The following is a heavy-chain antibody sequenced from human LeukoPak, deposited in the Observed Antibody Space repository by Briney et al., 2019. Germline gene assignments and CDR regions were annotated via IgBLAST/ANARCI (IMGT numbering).Heavy chain of an antibody. CDR2: ISSNGGST. CDR3: VKGVGSSGWYGRH. CDR1: GFTFSSYA. J-gene: IGHJ4*02. Sequence: GGSLRLSCSASGFTFSSYAMHWVRQAPGKGLEYVSAISSNGGSTYYADSVKGRFTISRDNSKNTLYLQMSSLRAEDTAVYYCVKGVGSSGWYGRHWGQGTLVTVSP. V-gene: IGHV3-64D*06. D-gene: IGHD6-19*01.